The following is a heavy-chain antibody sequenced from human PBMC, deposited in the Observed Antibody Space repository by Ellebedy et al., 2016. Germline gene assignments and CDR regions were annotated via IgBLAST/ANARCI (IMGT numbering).Heavy chain of an antibody. D-gene: IGHD3-22*01. CDR2: ISGSTNTI. CDR1: GFPFSTFS. Sequence: GGSLRLSCAASGFPFSTFSMNRVRQAPGKGLEWVSYISGSTNTIYYADSVKGRFTISRDNSKNTLYLQMNSLRAEDTAVYYCARDRSRTMIALDYWGQGTLVTVSS. J-gene: IGHJ4*02. V-gene: IGHV3-48*01. CDR3: ARDRSRTMIALDY.